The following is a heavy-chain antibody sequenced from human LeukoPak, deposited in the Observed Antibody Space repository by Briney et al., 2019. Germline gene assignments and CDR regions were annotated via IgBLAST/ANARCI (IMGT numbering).Heavy chain of an antibody. D-gene: IGHD1-1*01. CDR3: AKISGTHFDY. V-gene: IGHV3-21*04. J-gene: IGHJ4*02. CDR1: GFTFSSYS. CDR2: ISSSSSYI. Sequence: PGGSLRLSCAASGFTFSSYSMNWVRQAPGKGLEWVSSISSSSSYIYYADSVKGRFTISRDNSKNTLYLQMNSLRAEDTAVYYCAKISGTHFDYWGQGTLVTVSS.